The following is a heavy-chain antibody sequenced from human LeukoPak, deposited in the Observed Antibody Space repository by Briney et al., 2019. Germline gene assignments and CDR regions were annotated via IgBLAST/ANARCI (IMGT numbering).Heavy chain of an antibody. CDR2: IYPGDSDT. J-gene: IGHJ5*02. CDR1: GYTFTNSY. V-gene: IGHV5-51*01. Sequence: KVSCKASGYTFTNSYIHWVRQAPGQGLEWMGIIYPGDSDTRYSPSFQGQVTISADKSISTAYLQWSSLKASDTAMYYCARLHGYGDGNWFDPWGQGTLVTVSS. CDR3: ARLHGYGDGNWFDP. D-gene: IGHD4-17*01.